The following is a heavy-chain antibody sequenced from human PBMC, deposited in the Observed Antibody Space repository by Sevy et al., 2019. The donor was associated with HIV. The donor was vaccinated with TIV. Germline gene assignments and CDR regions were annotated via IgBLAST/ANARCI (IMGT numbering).Heavy chain of an antibody. V-gene: IGHV3-33*01. CDR3: ARDPRMYGDYLLAYFDY. Sequence: GGSLRLSYAASGFTPSTYGMHWVRQAPGKGLEWVAVIGYDGSNKYYADSVKGRFTISRDNSKNTLFLQMDSLRADDTAVYYCARDPRMYGDYLLAYFDYWGQGTLVTVSS. D-gene: IGHD2-8*01. J-gene: IGHJ4*02. CDR1: GFTPSTYG. CDR2: IGYDGSNK.